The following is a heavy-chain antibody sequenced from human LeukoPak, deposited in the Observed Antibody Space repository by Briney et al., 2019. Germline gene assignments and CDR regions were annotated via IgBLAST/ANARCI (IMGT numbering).Heavy chain of an antibody. V-gene: IGHV4-59*01. D-gene: IGHD3-16*01. Sequence: SETLSLTCTVSGGSISTYYWSWIRQPPGKGLEWIGYIYYSGNTDYNPSLESRVTMSLDTSKNQFSLNLNSVTAADTAVYYCARALITFGAAVAKGFDCWGQGTLVTVSS. CDR1: GGSISTYY. J-gene: IGHJ4*02. CDR2: IYYSGNT. CDR3: ARALITFGAAVAKGFDC.